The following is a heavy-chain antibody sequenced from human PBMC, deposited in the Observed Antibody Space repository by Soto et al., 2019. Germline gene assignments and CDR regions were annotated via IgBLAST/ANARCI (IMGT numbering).Heavy chain of an antibody. Sequence: QVQLQESGPGLVRPSGTLSLTCAVSGDSLNSDYSWTWVRRPPGKGLEWIAEIYYSGGTSYNPSLKSRLTISMDKSKNQFSLNLTSVTAADTAMYYCARDTGWGLGYWGQGTLVIVSS. J-gene: IGHJ4*02. D-gene: IGHD6-19*01. CDR3: ARDTGWGLGY. V-gene: IGHV4-4*02. CDR1: GDSLNSDYS. CDR2: IYYSGGT.